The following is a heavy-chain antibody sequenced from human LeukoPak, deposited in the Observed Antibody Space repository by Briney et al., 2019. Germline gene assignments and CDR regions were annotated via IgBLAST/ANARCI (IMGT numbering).Heavy chain of an antibody. CDR3: ARDRLLWFRELFWNPFDY. Sequence: GASVKVSCKASGYTFTSYGISWVRQAPGQGLEWMGWISAYNGNTNYAQKLQGRVTMTTDTSTSTAYMELRSLRSDDTAVYYCARDRLLWFRELFWNPFDYWGLGTLVTVSS. D-gene: IGHD3-10*01. CDR1: GYTFTSYG. V-gene: IGHV1-18*01. J-gene: IGHJ4*02. CDR2: ISAYNGNT.